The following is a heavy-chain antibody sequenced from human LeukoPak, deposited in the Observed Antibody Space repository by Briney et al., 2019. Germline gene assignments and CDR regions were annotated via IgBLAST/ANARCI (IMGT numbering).Heavy chain of an antibody. V-gene: IGHV1-69*13. CDR2: IIPIFGTA. D-gene: IGHD2-15*01. CDR1: GGTFSSYA. J-gene: IGHJ6*02. CDR3: ARDEGYCSGGSCRGRYYYYYGMDV. Sequence: ASVKVSCKASGGTFSSYAISWVRQAPGQGLEWMGGIIPIFGTANYAQKFQGRVTITADESTSTAYMELSSLRSEDTAVYYCARDEGYCSGGSCRGRYYYYYGMDVWGQGTTVTVSS.